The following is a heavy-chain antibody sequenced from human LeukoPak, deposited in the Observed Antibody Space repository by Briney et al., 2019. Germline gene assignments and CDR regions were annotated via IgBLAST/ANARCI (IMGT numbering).Heavy chain of an antibody. V-gene: IGHV4-61*02. CDR3: ARGKNYYGSGSYYNWWFDP. CDR1: GGSISSGSYY. Sequence: SETLSLTCTVSGGSISSGSYYWSWIRQPAGKGLEWIGRIYTSGSTNYNPSLKSRVTISVDTSKNQFSLKLSSVTAADTAVYYCARGKNYYGSGSYYNWWFDPWGQGTLVTVSS. D-gene: IGHD3-10*01. J-gene: IGHJ5*02. CDR2: IYTSGST.